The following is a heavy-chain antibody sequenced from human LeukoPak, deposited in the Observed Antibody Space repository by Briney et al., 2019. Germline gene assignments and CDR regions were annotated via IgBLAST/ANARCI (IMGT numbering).Heavy chain of an antibody. CDR3: TKDKIPDNRWNFDY. Sequence: GGSLRLSCAASGFTFSTYTMNWVRQAPGRGLEWVSSVLGGGGTCYADSVKGRFTISRDNSRNTLYLQMNSLRAEDTAIYYCTKDKIPDNRWNFDYWGQGTLVTVSS. V-gene: IGHV3-23*01. D-gene: IGHD1-1*01. CDR1: GFTFSTYT. J-gene: IGHJ4*02. CDR2: VLGGGGT.